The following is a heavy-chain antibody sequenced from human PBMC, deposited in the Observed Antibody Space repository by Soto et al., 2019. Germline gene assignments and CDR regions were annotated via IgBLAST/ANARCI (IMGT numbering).Heavy chain of an antibody. J-gene: IGHJ6*02. Sequence: SETLALTCTVSGGSISSGDYYWSWIRQPPGKGLEWIGYIYYSGSTYYNPSLKSRVTISVDTSKNQFSLKLSSVTAADTAVYYCARDWYCSSTSCRYYYYGMDVWGQGTTVT. CDR2: IYYSGST. D-gene: IGHD2-2*01. CDR3: ARDWYCSSTSCRYYYYGMDV. CDR1: GGSISSGDYY. V-gene: IGHV4-30-4*01.